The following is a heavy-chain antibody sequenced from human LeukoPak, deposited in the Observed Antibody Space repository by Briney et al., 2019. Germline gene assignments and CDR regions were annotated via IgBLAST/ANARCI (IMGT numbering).Heavy chain of an antibody. J-gene: IGHJ4*02. CDR2: ISYDGSNK. CDR1: GFTFSSYG. D-gene: IGHD5-12*01. CDR3: AKSGYSGYDSGIDY. V-gene: IGHV3-30*18. Sequence: GRSLRLSCAASGFTFSSYGMHWVRQAPGKGLEWVAVISYDGSNKYYADSVKGRFTISRDNSKNTLYLQMNSLRAEDTAVYYCAKSGYSGYDSGIDYWGQGTLVTVSP.